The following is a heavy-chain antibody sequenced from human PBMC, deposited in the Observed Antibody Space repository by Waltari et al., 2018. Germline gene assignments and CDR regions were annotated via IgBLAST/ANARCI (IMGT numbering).Heavy chain of an antibody. Sequence: QVQLQQWGAGLLKPSETLSLTCAVYGGSFSGYYWSWNRQPPGTGLEWIGEITHSGSTNYNPSLKSRVTISVDTSKNQFSLKLSSVTAADTAVYYCARGLGIYSYGYYSKYYFDYWGQGTLVTVSS. CDR2: ITHSGST. V-gene: IGHV4-34*01. CDR1: GGSFSGYY. J-gene: IGHJ4*02. CDR3: ARGLGIYSYGYYSKYYFDY. D-gene: IGHD5-18*01.